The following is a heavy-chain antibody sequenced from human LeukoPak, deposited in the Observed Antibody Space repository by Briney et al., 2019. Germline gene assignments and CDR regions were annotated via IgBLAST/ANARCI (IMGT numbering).Heavy chain of an antibody. Sequence: ASVKVSCKASGYTFASYDINWVRQAPGQGLEWMGWISAYNGNTHYAQKVQDRVTMTTDTSTSTAYMELRSLRSDDTAVYYCAREGGPTGGAQDYWGQGTLVTVSS. CDR3: AREGGPTGGAQDY. J-gene: IGHJ4*02. D-gene: IGHD1-1*01. V-gene: IGHV1-18*01. CDR2: ISAYNGNT. CDR1: GYTFASYD.